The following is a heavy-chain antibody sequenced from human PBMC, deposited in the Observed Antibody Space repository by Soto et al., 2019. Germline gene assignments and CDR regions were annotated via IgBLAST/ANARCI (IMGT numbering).Heavy chain of an antibody. Sequence: SETLSLTCTVSGGSISSSSYYWGWIRQPPGKGQEWIGSIYYSGSTYYNPSLKSRVTISVDTSKNQFSLKLSSVTAADTAVYYCARLNVCSSTSCYNLDYGMDVWGQGTTVT. CDR3: ARLNVCSSTSCYNLDYGMDV. D-gene: IGHD2-2*02. CDR2: IYYSGST. CDR1: GGSISSSSYY. V-gene: IGHV4-39*01. J-gene: IGHJ6*02.